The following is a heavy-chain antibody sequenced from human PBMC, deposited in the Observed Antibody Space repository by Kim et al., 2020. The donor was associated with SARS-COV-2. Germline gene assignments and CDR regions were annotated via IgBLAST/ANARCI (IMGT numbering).Heavy chain of an antibody. CDR2: INSDGSST. V-gene: IGHV3-74*01. J-gene: IGHJ4*02. Sequence: GGSLRLSCSAAGFTFSSYWMHWVRQAPGKGLVWVSRINSDGSSTSYADSVKGRFTISRDNAKNTLYLQMNSLRAEDTAVYYCARVGLTSNGYYKFDYWGQGTLVTVSS. D-gene: IGHD3-22*01. CDR3: ARVGLTSNGYYKFDY. CDR1: GFTFSSYW.